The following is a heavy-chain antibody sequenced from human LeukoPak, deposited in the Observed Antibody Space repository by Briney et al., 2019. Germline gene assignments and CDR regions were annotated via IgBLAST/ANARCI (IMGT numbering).Heavy chain of an antibody. CDR3: ARGLYSSSSNWFDP. J-gene: IGHJ5*02. V-gene: IGHV3-30*01. CDR1: RFTFSSYA. CDR2: ISYDGSNK. Sequence: GGSLRHSCAASRFTFSSYAMHWVRQAPGKGLEWVAVISYDGSNKYYADSVKGRFTISRDNSKNTLYLQMNSLRAEDTAVYYCARGLYSSSSNWFDPWGQGTLVTVSS. D-gene: IGHD6-13*01.